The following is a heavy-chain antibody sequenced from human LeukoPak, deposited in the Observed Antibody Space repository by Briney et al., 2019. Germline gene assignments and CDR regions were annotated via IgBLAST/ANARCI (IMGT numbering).Heavy chain of an antibody. Sequence: SVKVSCKVSGYTLTELSMHWVRQAPGQGLEWMGGIIPIFGTANYAQKFQGRVTITADESTSTAYMELSSLRSEDTAVYYCARDIRYSSSPGVYYCYYYGMDVWGQGTTVTVSS. CDR2: IIPIFGTA. CDR1: GYTLTELS. V-gene: IGHV1-69*13. J-gene: IGHJ6*02. D-gene: IGHD6-6*01. CDR3: ARDIRYSSSPGVYYCYYYGMDV.